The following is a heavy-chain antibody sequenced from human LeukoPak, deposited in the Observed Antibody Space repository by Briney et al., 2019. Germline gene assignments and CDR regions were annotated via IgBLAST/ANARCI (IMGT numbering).Heavy chain of an antibody. CDR2: INLNSGGT. CDR1: EYTFTGYY. V-gene: IGHV1-2*02. D-gene: IGHD3-22*01. CDR3: ARGGYYDSSGHYEGLGY. Sequence: ASVKVSCKASEYTFTGYYMHWVRQAPGQGREWMGWINLNSGGTNYAQKFQGRVTMTRDTSISAAYMQLSSLRSDDTAVYYCARGGYYDSSGHYEGLGYWGQGTLVTVSS. J-gene: IGHJ4*02.